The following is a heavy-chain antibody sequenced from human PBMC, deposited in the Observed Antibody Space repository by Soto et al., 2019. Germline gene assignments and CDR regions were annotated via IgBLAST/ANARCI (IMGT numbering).Heavy chain of an antibody. CDR1: GYTFTSYD. CDR2: MNPNSGNT. Sequence: ASVKVSCKASGYTFTSYDINWVRQATGQGLEWMGWMNPNSGNTGYAQKFQGRVTMTRNTSISTAYMELSSLRSEDTAVYYCARFRRIAPGCDFQHWGQGTLVTVSS. J-gene: IGHJ1*01. V-gene: IGHV1-8*01. CDR3: ARFRRIAPGCDFQH. D-gene: IGHD2-15*01.